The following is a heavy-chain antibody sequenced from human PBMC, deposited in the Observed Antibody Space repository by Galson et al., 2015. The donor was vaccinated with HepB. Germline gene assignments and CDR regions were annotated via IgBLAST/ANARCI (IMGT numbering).Heavy chain of an antibody. Sequence: SVKVSCKASGYTFTSYAMNWVRQAPGQGLEWMGWINTNTGNPTYAQGFTGRFVFSLDTSVSTAYLQISSLKAEDTAVYYCARDRGLLEQLYMWYFDYWGQGTLVTVSS. J-gene: IGHJ4*02. CDR2: INTNTGNP. V-gene: IGHV7-4-1*02. D-gene: IGHD3-3*01. CDR1: GYTFTSYA. CDR3: ARDRGLLEQLYMWYFDY.